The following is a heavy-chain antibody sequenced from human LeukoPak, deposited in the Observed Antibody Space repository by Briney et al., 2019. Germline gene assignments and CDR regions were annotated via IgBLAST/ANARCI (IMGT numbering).Heavy chain of an antibody. CDR2: INHSGST. Sequence: PSETLSLTCTVSGGSISSYYWSWIRQPPGKGLEWIGEINHSGSTNYNPSLKSRVTISVDTSKNQFSLKLSSVTAADTAVYYCARAQHCSSTSCYPPQYYFDYWGQGTLVTVSS. V-gene: IGHV4-34*01. D-gene: IGHD2-2*01. J-gene: IGHJ4*02. CDR3: ARAQHCSSTSCYPPQYYFDY. CDR1: GGSISSYY.